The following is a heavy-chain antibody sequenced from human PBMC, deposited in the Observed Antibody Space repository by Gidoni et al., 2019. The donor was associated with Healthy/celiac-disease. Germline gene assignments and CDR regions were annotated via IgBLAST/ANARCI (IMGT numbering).Heavy chain of an antibody. J-gene: IGHJ5*02. CDR1: GDTITELY. CDR3: ATVSTIFGVVTRKNWFDP. V-gene: IGHV1-24*01. Sequence: QVQLVQSGAEVKKPGASVQVSWKVSGDTITELYMHWVLQAPGKGLEWMGGFDPEDGETIYAQKFQGRVTMTEDTSTDTAYMELSSLRSEDTAVYYCATVSTIFGVVTRKNWFDPWGQGTLVTVSS. CDR2: FDPEDGET. D-gene: IGHD3-3*01.